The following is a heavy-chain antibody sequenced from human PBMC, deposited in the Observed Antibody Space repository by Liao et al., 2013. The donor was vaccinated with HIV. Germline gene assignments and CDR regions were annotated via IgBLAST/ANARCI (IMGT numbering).Heavy chain of an antibody. D-gene: IGHD1-26*01. CDR1: GGSVSSGANS. V-gene: IGHV4-30-2*01. CDR2: MYHSGST. Sequence: QVQLQESGSGLVKPSETLSLTCAVSGGSVSSGANSWSWIRQPPGKGLEWIGYMYHSGSTYYNPSLKSRVTISVDAFNNKFSLKLRSVTAADTAVYFCARVVGGSYLHWYVDLWGRGTLVTVSS. J-gene: IGHJ2*01. CDR3: ARVVGGSYLHWYVDL.